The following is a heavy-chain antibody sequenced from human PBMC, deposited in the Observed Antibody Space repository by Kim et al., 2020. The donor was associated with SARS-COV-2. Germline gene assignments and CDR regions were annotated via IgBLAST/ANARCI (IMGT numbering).Heavy chain of an antibody. V-gene: IGHV5-51*01. CDR3: ARQTKDGYSYGYEFDP. Sequence: GESLKISCKGSGYSFTSYWIGWVRQMPGKGLEWMGIIYPGDSDTRYSPSFQGQVTISADKSISTAYLQWSSLKASDTAMYYCARQTKDGYSYGYEFDPWGQGTLVTVSS. D-gene: IGHD5-18*01. J-gene: IGHJ5*02. CDR2: IYPGDSDT. CDR1: GYSFTSYW.